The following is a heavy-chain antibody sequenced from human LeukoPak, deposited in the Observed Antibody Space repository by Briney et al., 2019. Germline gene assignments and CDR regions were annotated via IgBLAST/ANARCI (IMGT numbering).Heavy chain of an antibody. CDR1: GYTFTGYY. D-gene: IGHD1-26*01. V-gene: IGHV1-2*02. J-gene: IGHJ4*02. Sequence: ASVKVSCKASGYTFTGYYMHWVRQAPGQGLEWMGWINPNSGGTNYAQKFQGRVTMTRDTSISTAYMELSRLRSDDTAVYYCARVLGATTSSVFDYWGQGTLVTVSS. CDR3: ARVLGATTSSVFDY. CDR2: INPNSGGT.